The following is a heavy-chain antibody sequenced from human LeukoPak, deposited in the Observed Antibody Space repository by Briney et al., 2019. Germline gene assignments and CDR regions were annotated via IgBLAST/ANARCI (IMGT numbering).Heavy chain of an antibody. Sequence: PSETLSLTCTVSGGFISSGGYYWSWIRQHPGKGLEWIGYIYYSGSTYYNPSLKSRVTISVDTSKNQFSLKLSSVTAADTAVYYCARVTRDGYNSYYYYYYMDVWGKGTTVTVSS. CDR2: IYYSGST. J-gene: IGHJ6*03. CDR3: ARVTRDGYNSYYYYYYMDV. D-gene: IGHD5-24*01. V-gene: IGHV4-31*03. CDR1: GGFISSGGYY.